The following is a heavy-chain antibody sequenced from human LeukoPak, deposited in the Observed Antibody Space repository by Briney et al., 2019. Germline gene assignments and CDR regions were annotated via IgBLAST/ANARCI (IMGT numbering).Heavy chain of an antibody. J-gene: IGHJ6*03. D-gene: IGHD6-13*01. CDR2: ISAYNGNT. Sequence: ASVKVSCKASGYTFTGYYMHWVRQAPGQGLEWMGWISAYNGNTNYAQKLQGRVTMTTDTSTSTAYMELRSLRSEDTAVYYCARGQNSSSWFYYYYYMDVWGKGTTVTVSS. CDR1: GYTFTGYY. V-gene: IGHV1-18*04. CDR3: ARGQNSSSWFYYYYYMDV.